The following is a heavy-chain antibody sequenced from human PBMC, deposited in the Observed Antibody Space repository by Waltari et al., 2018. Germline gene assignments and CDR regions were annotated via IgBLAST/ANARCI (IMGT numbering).Heavy chain of an antibody. D-gene: IGHD3-10*01. CDR3: ARDDGFGELFPFDY. V-gene: IGHV4-38-2*02. Sequence: QVQLQESGPGLVKPSETLSLTCTVSGYSISSGYYWGWIRQPPGKGLEWIGSIYHSGSTYYNPSLKSRVTISVDTSKNQFSLKLSSVTAADTAVYYCARDDGFGELFPFDYWGQGTLVTVSS. J-gene: IGHJ4*02. CDR2: IYHSGST. CDR1: GYSISSGYY.